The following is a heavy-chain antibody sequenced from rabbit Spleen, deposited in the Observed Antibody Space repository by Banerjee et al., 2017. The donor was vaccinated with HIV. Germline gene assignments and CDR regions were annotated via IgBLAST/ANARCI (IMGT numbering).Heavy chain of an antibody. Sequence: EQLVESGGGLVQPEGSLTLTCKASGFSFSSGYDICWVRQAPGKGLEWIACIYAGVSGSTYYATWAKGRFTISKTSSTTVTLQMTSLTAADTATYFCAREVLYAAYAGFGDATIYYFDLWGQGTLVTVS. CDR3: AREVLYAAYAGFGDATIYYFDL. CDR1: GFSFSSGYD. J-gene: IGHJ4*01. D-gene: IGHD6-1*01. CDR2: IYAGVSGST. V-gene: IGHV1S45*01.